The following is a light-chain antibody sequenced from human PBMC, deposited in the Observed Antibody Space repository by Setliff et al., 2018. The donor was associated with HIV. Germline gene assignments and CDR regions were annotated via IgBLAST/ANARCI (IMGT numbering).Light chain of an antibody. CDR1: NIGRKG. J-gene: IGLJ1*01. CDR3: QVWDSSSDHSYV. Sequence: SYELTQPPSVSVAPGETARITCGGNNIGRKGVHWYQQKPGQAPVLVIYYDSDRPSGIPERFSGSNSGNTATLTISRVEAGDEADYYCQVWDSSSDHSYVFGTGTRSPS. V-gene: IGLV3-21*04. CDR2: YDS.